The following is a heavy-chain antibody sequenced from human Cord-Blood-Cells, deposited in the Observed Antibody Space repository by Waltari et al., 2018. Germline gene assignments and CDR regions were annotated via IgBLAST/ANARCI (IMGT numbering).Heavy chain of an antibody. J-gene: IGHJ6*02. Sequence: QVQLVQSGAEVKKPGASVKVSCKASGYTFTSYAMHWVRQAPGQRLEWMGWINAGNGNTKYSQKFQGRVTITRDTSASTAYMERSSLRSEDTAVYYCARDGSGSYSYYYYYGMDVWGQGTTVTVSS. V-gene: IGHV1-3*01. D-gene: IGHD1-26*01. CDR3: ARDGSGSYSYYYYYGMDV. CDR2: INAGNGNT. CDR1: GYTFTSYA.